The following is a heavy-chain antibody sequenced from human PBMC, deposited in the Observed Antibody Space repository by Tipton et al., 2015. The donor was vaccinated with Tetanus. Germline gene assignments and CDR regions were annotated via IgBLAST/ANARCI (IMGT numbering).Heavy chain of an antibody. CDR2: MYYSGTT. V-gene: IGHV4-39*01. D-gene: IGHD2-8*01. CDR1: GGSISRSAHY. CDR3: ARHGGSGYCSNGVCYVGAFDI. Sequence: TLSLTCNVSGGSISRSAHYWGWIRQSPGKGLEWIGNMYYSGTTHYNPSLKSRVTMSVDTSKNQFSLKLSSVTAADTAVYYCARHGGSGYCSNGVCYVGAFDIWGQGTMVTVSS. J-gene: IGHJ3*02.